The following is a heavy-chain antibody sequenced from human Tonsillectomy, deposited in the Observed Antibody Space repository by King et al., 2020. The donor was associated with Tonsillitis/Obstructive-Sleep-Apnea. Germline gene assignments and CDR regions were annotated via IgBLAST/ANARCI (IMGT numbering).Heavy chain of an antibody. CDR2: INHSGST. CDR3: ARGRGYSSSWQQIYYFDY. J-gene: IGHJ4*02. Sequence: VQLQQWGAGLLKPSETLSLTCAVYGGSFSGYYWSWIRQPPGKGLEWIGEINHSGSTNYNPSLKSRVTISVDTSKNQFSLKLSSVTAADTAVYYCARGRGYSSSWQQIYYFDYWGQGTLVTVSS. D-gene: IGHD6-13*01. CDR1: GGSFSGYY. V-gene: IGHV4-34*01.